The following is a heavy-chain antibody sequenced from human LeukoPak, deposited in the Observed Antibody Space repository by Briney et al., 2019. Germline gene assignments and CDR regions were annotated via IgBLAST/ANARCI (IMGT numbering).Heavy chain of an antibody. CDR1: GGSISSSSYY. J-gene: IGHJ4*02. D-gene: IGHD3-22*01. CDR2: IYYSGST. CDR3: ARRRRTYYYDSSGYY. V-gene: IGHV4-39*01. Sequence: SETLSLTCTVSGGSISSSSYYWGWIRQPPGKGLEWIGSIYYSGSTYYNPSLKSRVTISVGTSKNQFSPKLSSVTAADTTVYYCARRRRTYYYDSSGYYWGQGTLVTVSS.